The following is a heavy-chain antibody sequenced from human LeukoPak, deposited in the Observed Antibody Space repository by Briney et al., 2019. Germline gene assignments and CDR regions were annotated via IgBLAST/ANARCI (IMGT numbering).Heavy chain of an antibody. Sequence: GGSLRLSCAASEFTFSDYAMSWVRQAPGKGLGWVSAISGSGDSIYYVDSVKGRFTISRDNSKNTLYLQMSSLRPEDTAVYYCAKGIRRYPEPSSWSCFDYWGQGTLVTVSS. CDR2: ISGSGDSI. CDR3: AKGIRRYPEPSSWSCFDY. J-gene: IGHJ4*02. D-gene: IGHD6-13*01. CDR1: EFTFSDYA. V-gene: IGHV3-23*01.